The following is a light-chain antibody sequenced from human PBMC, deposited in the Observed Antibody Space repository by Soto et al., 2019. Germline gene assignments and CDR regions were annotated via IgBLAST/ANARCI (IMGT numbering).Light chain of an antibody. J-gene: IGKJ1*01. V-gene: IGKV3-20*01. CDR1: QSVSNNY. CDR2: GAS. Sequence: EIVLTQSPGTLSLSPGERATLSCRASQSVSNNYLAWYQQKPGQAPRLLIYGASSRATGIPDRFSGSGSGTEFTLTISRLEPEDFAVFYCQQYGSSPRTFGRGTRVEIK. CDR3: QQYGSSPRT.